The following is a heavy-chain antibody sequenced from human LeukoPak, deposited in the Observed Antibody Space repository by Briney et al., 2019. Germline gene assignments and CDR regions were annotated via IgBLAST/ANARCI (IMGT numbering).Heavy chain of an antibody. D-gene: IGHD7-27*01. Sequence: PGGSLRLSCETSGFTFGTYGMTWVRQAPGKGLGWVSGITGSSSWTYYVDSVRGRFTSSRDNSKNTLHLQMNHLTADDTAIYYCARELVSLGTGYFDLWGRGTLVTVSS. J-gene: IGHJ2*01. CDR3: ARELVSLGTGYFDL. V-gene: IGHV3-23*01. CDR2: ITGSSSWT. CDR1: GFTFGTYG.